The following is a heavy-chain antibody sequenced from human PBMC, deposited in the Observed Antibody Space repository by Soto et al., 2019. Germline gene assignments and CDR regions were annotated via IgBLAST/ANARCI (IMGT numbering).Heavy chain of an antibody. CDR1: GFTFSNYW. CDR3: AKLRGDYTVFDY. Sequence: LILSCAPSGFTFSNYWISWVRQAPGQGLEWVASIKQDGSVKHYVDSVKGRFTISRDNAEKSLHLQMNSLRAEDTAVYYCAKLRGDYTVFDYWGQGARVTVSS. J-gene: IGHJ4*02. V-gene: IGHV3-7*03. CDR2: IKQDGSVK. D-gene: IGHD4-17*01.